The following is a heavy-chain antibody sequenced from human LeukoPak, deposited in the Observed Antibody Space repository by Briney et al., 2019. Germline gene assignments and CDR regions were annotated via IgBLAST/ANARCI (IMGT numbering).Heavy chain of an antibody. Sequence: SETLSLTCAVYGGSFSGYYWSWFRQPPGKGLEWIGEINHSGSTNYNPSLKSRVTISVDTSKNQFSLKLSSVTAADTAVYYCARSRIVGSTTPLIYWGQGTLVTVSS. D-gene: IGHD1-26*01. CDR2: INHSGST. J-gene: IGHJ4*02. CDR3: ARSRIVGSTTPLIY. V-gene: IGHV4-34*01. CDR1: GGSFSGYY.